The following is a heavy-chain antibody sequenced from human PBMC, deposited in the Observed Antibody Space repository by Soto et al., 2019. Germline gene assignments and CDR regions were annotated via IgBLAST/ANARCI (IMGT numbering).Heavy chain of an antibody. J-gene: IGHJ4*01. CDR1: GGSISSSSYY. CDR3: AREGGRYCAGGSCQVDC. D-gene: IGHD2-15*01. CDR2: IYYSGNT. Sequence: QLQLQESGPGLVKPSETLSLTCTVSGGSISSSSYYWGWIRQPPGKGLEWIGSIYYSGNTYYTPSLNSRVTISEDTSKNQFSRNLSAVTAADTAVYYCAREGGRYCAGGSCQVDCWGHGTLVTVSS. V-gene: IGHV4-39*02.